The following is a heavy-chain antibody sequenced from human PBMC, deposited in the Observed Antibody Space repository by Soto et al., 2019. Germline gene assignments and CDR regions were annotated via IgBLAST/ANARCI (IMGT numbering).Heavy chain of an antibody. CDR2: INPSGGST. D-gene: IGHD3-22*01. CDR1: GYTFTSYY. CDR3: ARDFGYNYDSSGLDDAFDI. V-gene: IGHV1-46*01. Sequence: GASVKVSCKASGYTFTSYYMHWVRQAPGQGLEWMGIINPSGGSTSYAQKFQGRVTMTRDTSTSTVYMELSSLRSEDTAVYYCARDFGYNYDSSGLDDAFDIWGQGTMVTVSS. J-gene: IGHJ3*02.